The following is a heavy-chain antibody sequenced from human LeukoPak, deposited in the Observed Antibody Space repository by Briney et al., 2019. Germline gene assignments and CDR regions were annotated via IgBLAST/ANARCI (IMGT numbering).Heavy chain of an antibody. CDR3: AKGLERESRLDS. CDR1: GFNIYTYT. Sequence: RSGGSLRLSCDASGFNIYTYTMYWVRQAPGQGLEWVSGIRNSDGVTYYADSVRGRFTISTDNSKNTLYLQMNSLRAEDTALYYCAKGLERESRLDSWGQGTLVTVSS. D-gene: IGHD1-1*01. V-gene: IGHV3-23*01. J-gene: IGHJ4*02. CDR2: IRNSDGVT.